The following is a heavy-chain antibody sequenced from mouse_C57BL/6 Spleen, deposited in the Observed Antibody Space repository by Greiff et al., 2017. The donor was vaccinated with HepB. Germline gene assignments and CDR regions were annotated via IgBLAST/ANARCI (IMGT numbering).Heavy chain of an antibody. J-gene: IGHJ4*01. V-gene: IGHV1-18*01. CDR3: ARWDYYGSSSYAMDY. Sequence: EVQLQQSGPELVKPGASVKIPCKASGYTFTDYNMDWVKQSHGKSLEWIGDINPNNGGTIYNQKFKGKATLTVDKSSSTAYMELRSLTSEETAVYYCARWDYYGSSSYAMDYWGQGTSVTVSS. CDR2: INPNNGGT. CDR1: GYTFTDYN. D-gene: IGHD1-1*01.